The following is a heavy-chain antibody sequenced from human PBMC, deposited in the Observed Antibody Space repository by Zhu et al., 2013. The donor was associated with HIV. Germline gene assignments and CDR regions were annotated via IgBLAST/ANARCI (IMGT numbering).Heavy chain of an antibody. Sequence: EVQLVESGGGLVQPGGSLKLSCAASGFTFSGSAMHWVRQASGKGLEWVGRIRSKANSYATAYAASVKGRFTISRDDSKNTAYLQMNSLKTEDTAVYYCTRALGYYYMDVWGKGTTVTVSS. J-gene: IGHJ6*03. CDR2: IRSKANSYAT. CDR1: GFTFSGSA. CDR3: TRALGYYYMDV. V-gene: IGHV3-73*02.